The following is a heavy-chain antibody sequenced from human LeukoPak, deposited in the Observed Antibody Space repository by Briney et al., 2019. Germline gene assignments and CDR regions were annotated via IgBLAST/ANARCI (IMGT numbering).Heavy chain of an antibody. J-gene: IGHJ4*02. Sequence: ASMKFSCKASGYTFTGYYMLWVRQAPGQGLEWMGWINPNSGGTNYAQKFQGRVTMTRDTSISPAYMELSRLRYDDPAVYFCARAIVRGVITVGYWGQGTLVTVSS. CDR3: ARAIVRGVITVGY. CDR2: INPNSGGT. CDR1: GYTFTGYY. D-gene: IGHD3-10*01. V-gene: IGHV1-2*02.